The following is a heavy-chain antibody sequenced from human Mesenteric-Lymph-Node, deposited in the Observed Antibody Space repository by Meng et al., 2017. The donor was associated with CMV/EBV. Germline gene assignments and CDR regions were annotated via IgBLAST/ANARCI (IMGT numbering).Heavy chain of an antibody. V-gene: IGHV3-11*01. D-gene: IGHD4-11*01. J-gene: IGHJ4*02. CDR1: GFSFSDYY. Sequence: GGSLRLSCAASGFSFSDYYMSWIRQAPGKGLECLSYIDISGSAIYYADSVKGRFTISRDNAKDALYLQMNSLRAEDTAVYYCERDPVWATVGYWGQGTLVTVSS. CDR2: IDISGSAI. CDR3: ERDPVWATVGY.